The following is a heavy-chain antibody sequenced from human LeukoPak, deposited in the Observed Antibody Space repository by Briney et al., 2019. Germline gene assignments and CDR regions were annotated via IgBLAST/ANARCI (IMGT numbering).Heavy chain of an antibody. Sequence: PSETLSLTCTVSAAPITSYCWRWIRQPPGKGLKWRGCIYYSGRTNYNPSLEGRVPISVDTSKIQFSRKLSSVTAADTAVYYCARARKDYDYVWGSLLYFDYGGQGTLVTVSS. CDR1: AAPITSYC. CDR3: ARARKDYDYVWGSLLYFDY. CDR2: IYYSGRT. J-gene: IGHJ4*02. D-gene: IGHD3-16*01. V-gene: IGHV4-59*01.